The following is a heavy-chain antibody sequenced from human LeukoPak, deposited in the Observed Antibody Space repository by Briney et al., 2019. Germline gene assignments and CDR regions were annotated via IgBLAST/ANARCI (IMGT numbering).Heavy chain of an antibody. Sequence: GGSLRLSCAASGFTFSSYGMHRVRQAPGKGLEWVAVIWYDGSNKYYADSVKGRFTISRDNSKNTLYLQMNGLRAEDTAVYYCARDSYDFWSGYYTLYGMDVWGQGTTVTVSS. V-gene: IGHV3-33*01. CDR2: IWYDGSNK. CDR3: ARDSYDFWSGYYTLYGMDV. CDR1: GFTFSSYG. D-gene: IGHD3-3*01. J-gene: IGHJ6*02.